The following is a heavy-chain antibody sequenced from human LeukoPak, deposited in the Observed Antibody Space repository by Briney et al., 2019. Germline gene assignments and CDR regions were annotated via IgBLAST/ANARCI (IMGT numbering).Heavy chain of an antibody. CDR2: ISIDGNNK. Sequence: GGSLRLSCAASGFTFSDYDMSWVRQAPGKGLEWVAVISIDGNNKYYGDSVKGRFTISRDNSKNTLYLQINSLRPEDTAVYYCAKDQSQWGQGTLVIVSS. J-gene: IGHJ4*02. CDR1: GFTFSDYD. V-gene: IGHV3-30*18. CDR3: AKDQSQ.